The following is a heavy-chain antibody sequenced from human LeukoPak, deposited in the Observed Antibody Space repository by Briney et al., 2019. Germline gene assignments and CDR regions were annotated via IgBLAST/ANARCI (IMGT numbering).Heavy chain of an antibody. V-gene: IGHV1-58*01. J-gene: IGHJ6*02. CDR1: GFTFTSSA. CDR3: ARRGTSCYEDGGGCYYFYYGMDV. Sequence: ASVKVSCKASGFTFTSSAVQWVRQARGQRLEWIGWIVVGSGNTNYAQKFQGRVTITADESTNTAYMELSSLRSEDTAVYYCARRGTSCYEDGGGCYYFYYGMDVWGQGTTVTVSS. CDR2: IVVGSGNT. D-gene: IGHD2-2*01.